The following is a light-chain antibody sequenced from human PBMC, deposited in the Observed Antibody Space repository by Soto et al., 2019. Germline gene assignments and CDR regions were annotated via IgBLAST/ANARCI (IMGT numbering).Light chain of an antibody. CDR1: SSNIGAGYD. V-gene: IGLV1-40*01. J-gene: IGLJ1*01. CDR2: GDS. Sequence: QSVLTQPPSVSGAPGQRVTISCTGSSSNIGAGYDVNWYQQLPGTAPKLLIFGDSNRPSGVPDRFSGSKSGTLASLAITGLQAADEADYYCQSSDSRLSGSDVFGTGTKLTVL. CDR3: QSSDSRLSGSDV.